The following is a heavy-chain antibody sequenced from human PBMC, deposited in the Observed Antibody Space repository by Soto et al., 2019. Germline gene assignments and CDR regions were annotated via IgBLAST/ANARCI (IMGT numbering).Heavy chain of an antibody. CDR1: GGTYSSYS. CDR2: IIPMFGTA. V-gene: IGHV1-69*13. CDR3: AREGASSSWYGGFDD. J-gene: IGHJ4*02. D-gene: IGHD6-13*01. Sequence: GASVKVSCKASGGTYSSYSISWVRQAPGQGLEWMGGIIPMFGTANYAQKFQGRITITADESTSTAYMELSSPRSEDTAVYYCAREGASSSWYGGFDDWGQGTLVTVSS.